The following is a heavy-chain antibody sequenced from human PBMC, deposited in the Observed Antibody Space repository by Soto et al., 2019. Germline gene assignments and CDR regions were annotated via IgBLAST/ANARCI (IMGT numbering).Heavy chain of an antibody. CDR3: ARDGGWFDP. Sequence: SETLSLTCTVSGGSISSYYWSWIRQPPGKGLEWIGYIYYSGSTNYNPSLKSRVTISVDTSKNQFSLKLSSVTAADTAVYYCARDGGWFDPWGQGTLVTVSS. CDR2: IYYSGST. V-gene: IGHV4-59*01. CDR1: GGSISSYY. D-gene: IGHD3-10*01. J-gene: IGHJ5*02.